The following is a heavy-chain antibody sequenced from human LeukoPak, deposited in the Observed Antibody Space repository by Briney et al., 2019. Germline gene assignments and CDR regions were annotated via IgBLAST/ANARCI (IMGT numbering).Heavy chain of an antibody. CDR2: ISAYNGNT. J-gene: IGHJ4*02. CDR1: GYTLISYG. Sequence: GASVKVSCKASGYTLISYGISWVRQAPGQGLEWMGWISAYNGNTNYAQKLQGRVAMTTDTSTSTAYMELRSLRSDDTAVYYCARDRFYGDYVVDYWGQGTLVTVSS. D-gene: IGHD4-17*01. CDR3: ARDRFYGDYVVDY. V-gene: IGHV1-18*01.